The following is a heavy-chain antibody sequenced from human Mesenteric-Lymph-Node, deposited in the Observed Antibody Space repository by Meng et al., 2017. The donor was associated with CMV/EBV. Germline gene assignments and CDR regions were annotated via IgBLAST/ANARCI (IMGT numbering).Heavy chain of an antibody. Sequence: GESLKISCAASGFSFTNYGMSWVRRAPGKGLEWVSAISASADSTYYADSVKGRFTISRDNAKNSLYLQMNSLRAEDTAVYYCARGGSWYTYYFDYWGQGTLVTVSS. J-gene: IGHJ4*02. D-gene: IGHD6-13*01. V-gene: IGHV3-21*01. CDR2: ISASADST. CDR3: ARGGSWYTYYFDY. CDR1: GFSFTNYG.